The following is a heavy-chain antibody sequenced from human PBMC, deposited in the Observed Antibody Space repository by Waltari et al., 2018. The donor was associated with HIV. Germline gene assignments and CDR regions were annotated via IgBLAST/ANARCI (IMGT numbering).Heavy chain of an antibody. CDR2: IDWDDDK. D-gene: IGHD1-26*01. V-gene: IGHV2-70*15. J-gene: IGHJ5*02. CDR1: GFSLSTSGMC. CDR3: ARIMIGGSYPTGWFDP. Sequence: QVTLRESGPALVKPTQTLTLTCTFSGFSLSTSGMCVSWIRQPPGKALEWLARIDWDDDKYYSTSLKTRLTISKDTSKNQVVLTMTNMDPVDTATYYCARIMIGGSYPTGWFDPWGQGTLVTVSS.